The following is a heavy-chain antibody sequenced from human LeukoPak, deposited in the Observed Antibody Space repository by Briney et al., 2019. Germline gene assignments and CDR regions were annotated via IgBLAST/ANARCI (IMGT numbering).Heavy chain of an antibody. CDR1: GDSISSNSFY. V-gene: IGHV4-39*01. CDR2: FYYSRST. CDR3: ARRTTGGEIYFDN. Sequence: SETLSLTCTVSGDSISSNSFYWGWIRQPPGKGLEWIGSFYYSRSTYYNSSLKSRVTISPDTSKNQFSLKLSSVTAADTAVYYCARRTTGGEIYFDNWGQGTLVTVSS. J-gene: IGHJ4*02. D-gene: IGHD3-16*01.